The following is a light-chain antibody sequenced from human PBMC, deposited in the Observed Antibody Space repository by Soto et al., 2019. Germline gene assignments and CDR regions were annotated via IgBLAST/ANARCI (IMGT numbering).Light chain of an antibody. CDR3: KQYGSSPWT. V-gene: IGKV3-20*01. Sequence: EIVLTQSPGTLSLSPGERATLSCRASQSVSSSYLAWYRQKPGQAPRLLIYGASSRATGIPDRFSGSGSGTDFTLTISRLEPEDFAVYYCKQYGSSPWTFGQGTKVDI. CDR2: GAS. CDR1: QSVSSSY. J-gene: IGKJ1*01.